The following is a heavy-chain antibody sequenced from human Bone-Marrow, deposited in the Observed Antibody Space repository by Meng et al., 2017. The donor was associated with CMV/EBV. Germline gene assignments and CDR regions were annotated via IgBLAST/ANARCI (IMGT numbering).Heavy chain of an antibody. V-gene: IGHV3-23*03. Sequence: GESLKISCAASGFTFSSYAMSWVRQAPGKGLEWVSVIYSGGSSTYYADSVKGRFTISRDNSKNTLYLQMNSLRAEDTAVYYCANLETDYWGQGPLVTVSS. CDR1: GFTFSSYA. D-gene: IGHD1-1*01. CDR2: IYSGGSST. J-gene: IGHJ4*02. CDR3: ANLETDY.